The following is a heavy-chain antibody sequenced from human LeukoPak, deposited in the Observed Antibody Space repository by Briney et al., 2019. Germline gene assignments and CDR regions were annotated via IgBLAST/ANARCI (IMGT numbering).Heavy chain of an antibody. V-gene: IGHV3-30*04. Sequence: GGSLRLSCAASGFTFSSYAMHWVRQAPGKGLEWVAVISYDGSNKYYADSVKGRFTISRDNSKNTLYLQMNSLRAEDTAVYSCARERSMSVDYWGQGTLVTVSS. J-gene: IGHJ4*02. D-gene: IGHD6-6*01. CDR2: ISYDGSNK. CDR1: GFTFSSYA. CDR3: ARERSMSVDY.